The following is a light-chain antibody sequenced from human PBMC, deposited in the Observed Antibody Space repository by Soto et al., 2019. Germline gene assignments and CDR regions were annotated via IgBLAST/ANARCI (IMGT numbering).Light chain of an antibody. V-gene: IGKV3-20*01. Sequence: ELVLTQSPGTLSLSPGERATLSRRASQSIRSRFFAWYQQKAGQAPKLLIHHTSDRATDLPDRFSGSGSGTDFTLTIDRLEPEDLAVYYCQQYDRSPYTFGQGTKLEIK. CDR1: QSIRSRF. J-gene: IGKJ2*01. CDR2: HTS. CDR3: QQYDRSPYT.